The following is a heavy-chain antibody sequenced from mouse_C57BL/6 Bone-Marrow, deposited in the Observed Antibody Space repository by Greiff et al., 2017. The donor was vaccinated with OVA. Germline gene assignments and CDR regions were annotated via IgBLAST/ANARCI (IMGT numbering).Heavy chain of an antibody. V-gene: IGHV1-9*01. J-gene: IGHJ2*01. CDR3: ARGGVLRYDFDY. D-gene: IGHD1-1*01. Sequence: VQLQQSGAELMKPGASVKLSCKATGYTFTGYWIEWVKQRPGHGLEWIGEILPGSGSTNSNEKFKGKATFTADTSSNTAYMQLSSLTTEDSAIYYCARGGVLRYDFDYWGQGTTLTVSS. CDR2: ILPGSGST. CDR1: GYTFTGYW.